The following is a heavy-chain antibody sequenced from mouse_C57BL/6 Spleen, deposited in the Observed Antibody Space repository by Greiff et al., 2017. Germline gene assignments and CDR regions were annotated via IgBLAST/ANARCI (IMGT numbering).Heavy chain of an antibody. J-gene: IGHJ1*03. D-gene: IGHD1-1*01. CDR1: GYSFTDYN. CDR2: FNPNYGTT. CDR3: ARTHCYGSSSGYFYV. V-gene: IGHV1-39*01. Sequence: VQLQQSGPELVKPGASVKISCKVSGYSFTDYNMNWVKQSNGKSLEWIGVFNPNYGTTSYNQQFKGKSTLTVDHTSSTASMQLNSLTSEDSAVYYCARTHCYGSSSGYFYVWGTGTTVTVSS.